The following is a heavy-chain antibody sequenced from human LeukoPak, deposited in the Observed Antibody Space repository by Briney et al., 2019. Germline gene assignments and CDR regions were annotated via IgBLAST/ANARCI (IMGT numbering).Heavy chain of an antibody. CDR2: INHSGIT. D-gene: IGHD3-22*01. CDR3: ARGIIYYYDSSGSPFHYYGMDV. CDR1: GFTFSDYY. V-gene: IGHV4-34*01. Sequence: LSLSCAASGFTFSDYYMSWIRQPPGKGLEWIGEINHSGITNYNPSLKSRVTISVDTSKNQFSLKLSSVTAADTAVYYWARGIIYYYDSSGSPFHYYGMDVWGQGTPVTVSS. J-gene: IGHJ6*02.